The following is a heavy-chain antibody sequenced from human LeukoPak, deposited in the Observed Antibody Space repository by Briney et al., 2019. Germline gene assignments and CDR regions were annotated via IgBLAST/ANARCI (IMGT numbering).Heavy chain of an antibody. Sequence: SETLSLTCAVYGGSFSGYYWSWIRQPPGKGLEWIREINHSGSTNYNPSLKSRVTISVDTSKNQFSLKLSSVTAADTAVYYCARRAPDIVVVPAAIGNWFDPWGQGTLVTVSS. J-gene: IGHJ5*02. V-gene: IGHV4-34*01. D-gene: IGHD2-2*02. CDR2: INHSGST. CDR1: GGSFSGYY. CDR3: ARRAPDIVVVPAAIGNWFDP.